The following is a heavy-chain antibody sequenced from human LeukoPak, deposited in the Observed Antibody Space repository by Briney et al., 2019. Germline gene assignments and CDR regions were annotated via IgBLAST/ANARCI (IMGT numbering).Heavy chain of an antibody. CDR2: ISYDGSNK. V-gene: IGHV3-30-3*01. CDR3: ARTGAYYDILTGLYAFDY. Sequence: GGSLRLSCAASGFTFSDHYMDWVRQAPGKGLEWVAVISYDGSNKYYADSVKGRFTISRDNSKNTLYLQMNSLRAEDTAVYYCARTGAYYDILTGLYAFDYWGQGTLVTVSS. CDR1: GFTFSDHY. J-gene: IGHJ4*02. D-gene: IGHD3-9*01.